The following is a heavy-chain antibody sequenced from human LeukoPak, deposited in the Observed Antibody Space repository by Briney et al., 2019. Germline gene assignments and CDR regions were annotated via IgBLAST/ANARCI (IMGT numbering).Heavy chain of an antibody. J-gene: IGHJ4*02. Sequence: QPGGSLRLSCAASGFTFSSYAMSWVRQAPGKGLEWVSTISGSGGTTYYADSVKGRFTFSRDNSKNTLYLQMNSLRAEDSAVYYCAKDVAFSSGPNYFGYWGQGTLVTVSS. D-gene: IGHD6-19*01. V-gene: IGHV3-23*01. CDR1: GFTFSSYA. CDR2: ISGSGGTT. CDR3: AKDVAFSSGPNYFGY.